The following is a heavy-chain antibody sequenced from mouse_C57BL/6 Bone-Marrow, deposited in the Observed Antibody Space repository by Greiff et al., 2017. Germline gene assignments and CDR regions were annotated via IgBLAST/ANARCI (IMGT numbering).Heavy chain of an antibody. J-gene: IGHJ4*01. V-gene: IGHV1-64*01. CDR2: IHPNSGST. CDR1: GYTFTSYW. Sequence: QVHVKQPGAELVKPGASVKLSCKASGYTFTSYWMHWVKQRPGQGLEWIGMIHPNSGSTNYNEKFKSKATLTVDKSSSTAYMQLSSLTSEDSAVYYCARWYYGSSYYYYAMDYWGQGTSVTVSS. D-gene: IGHD1-1*01. CDR3: ARWYYGSSYYYYAMDY.